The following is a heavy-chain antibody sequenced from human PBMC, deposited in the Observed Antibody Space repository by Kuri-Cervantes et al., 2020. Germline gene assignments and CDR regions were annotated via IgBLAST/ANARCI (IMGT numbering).Heavy chain of an antibody. Sequence: LRLSCTVSGGSISSGDYYWSWIRQPPGKGLEWIGYIYYSGSTYYNPSLKSRVTISVDTSKNQFSLKLSSVTAADTAVYYCARDRRLVTPIDAFDIWGQGTMVTVSS. D-gene: IGHD3-9*01. V-gene: IGHV4-30-4*01. CDR1: GGSISSGDYY. CDR3: ARDRRLVTPIDAFDI. CDR2: IYYSGST. J-gene: IGHJ3*02.